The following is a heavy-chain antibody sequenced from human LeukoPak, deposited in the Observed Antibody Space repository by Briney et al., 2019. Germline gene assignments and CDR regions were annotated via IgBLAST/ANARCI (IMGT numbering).Heavy chain of an antibody. Sequence: ASVKVSCKASGYTFKSFGISWVRHAPGQGLEWMGWIGTYNDKTNYAQKLQGRLTMTTDTSTSTAYMELGSLRSDDTAVYYCATDRGFYPDSFDIWGQGTMVAVSS. CDR1: GYTFKSFG. CDR3: ATDRGFYPDSFDI. V-gene: IGHV1-18*01. D-gene: IGHD2-21*02. J-gene: IGHJ3*02. CDR2: IGTYNDKT.